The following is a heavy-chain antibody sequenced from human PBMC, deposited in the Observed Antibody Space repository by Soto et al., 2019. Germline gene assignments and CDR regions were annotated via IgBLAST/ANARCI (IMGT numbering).Heavy chain of an antibody. CDR1: GFTFSGYW. V-gene: IGHV3-7*04. J-gene: IGHJ5*02. CDR2: ISPDGSEV. Sequence: EVQLVESGGGLVQPGGSLRLSCAASGFTFSGYWMTWVRQAPGKGLEGVANISPDGSEVYYVDSVKGRFTISRDNAKNSVYLQMNSLRGEDTALYYCTRDLNHDTGPWGQGTQVTVSS. CDR3: TRDLNHDTGP. D-gene: IGHD2-8*02.